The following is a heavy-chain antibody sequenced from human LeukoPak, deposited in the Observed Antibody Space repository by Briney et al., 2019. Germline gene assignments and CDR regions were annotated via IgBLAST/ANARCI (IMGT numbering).Heavy chain of an antibody. CDR1: GFTFSSNV. CDR3: AKRDYDDSSGYYEYYFDD. J-gene: IGHJ4*02. CDR2: ISGSGGST. Sequence: GGSLRLSCAASGFTFSSNVMSWVRQAPGKGLEWVSVISGSGGSTYYADSVKGRFTISRDNSKNTLYLQMNTLRAEDTAVYYCAKRDYDDSSGYYEYYFDDWGQGTLVTVSS. D-gene: IGHD3-22*01. V-gene: IGHV3-23*01.